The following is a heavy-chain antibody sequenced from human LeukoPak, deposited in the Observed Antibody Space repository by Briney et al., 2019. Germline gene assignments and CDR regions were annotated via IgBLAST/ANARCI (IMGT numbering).Heavy chain of an antibody. D-gene: IGHD2-15*01. V-gene: IGHV4-31*03. CDR3: ARHPFATPFDY. J-gene: IGHJ4*02. CDR1: GGSISSGGYY. CDR2: IYYSGST. Sequence: ASETLSLTCTVSGGSISSGGYYWSWIRQHPGKGLEWIGYIYYSGSTYYNPSLKSRVTISVDTSKNQFSLKLSSVTAADTAVYFCARHPFATPFDYWGPGTLVTVSS.